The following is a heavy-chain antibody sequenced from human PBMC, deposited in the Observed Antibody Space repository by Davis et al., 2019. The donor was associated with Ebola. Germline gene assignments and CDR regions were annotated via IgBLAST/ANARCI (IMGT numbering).Heavy chain of an antibody. CDR3: ARVYDSSGYSHDAFDI. CDR1: GYTFTSYG. V-gene: IGHV1-18*01. CDR2: ISAYNGNT. J-gene: IGHJ3*02. Sequence: AASVKVSCKASGYTFTSYGISWVRQAPGQGLEWMGWISAYNGNTNYAQKLQGRVTMTTDTSTSTAYMELRSLRSDGTAVYYCARVYDSSGYSHDAFDIWGQGTMVTVSS. D-gene: IGHD3-22*01.